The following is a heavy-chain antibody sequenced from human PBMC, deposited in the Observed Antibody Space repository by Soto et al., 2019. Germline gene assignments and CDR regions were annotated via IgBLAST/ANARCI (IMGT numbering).Heavy chain of an antibody. D-gene: IGHD3-10*01. CDR3: AGGGVRGVITRTRDYYGMDV. J-gene: IGHJ6*02. CDR2: IHPGDSET. V-gene: IGHV5-51*01. Sequence: GESLKISCKGSGYSFTSYWIGWVRQMPGKGLEWMGIIHPGDSETRYSPSFQGQVTISADKSITTAYLQWSSLKASDTAMYYCAGGGVRGVITRTRDYYGMDVWGQGTTVTVSS. CDR1: GYSFTSYW.